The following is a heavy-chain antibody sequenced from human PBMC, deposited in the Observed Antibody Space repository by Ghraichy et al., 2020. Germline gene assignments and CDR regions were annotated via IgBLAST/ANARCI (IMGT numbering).Heavy chain of an antibody. J-gene: IGHJ4*02. D-gene: IGHD1-26*01. CDR2: INSDGSST. V-gene: IGHV3-74*01. CDR1: GFTFSSYW. CDR3: ARGGSYSGLDY. Sequence: GESLNISCAASGFTFSSYWMHWVRQAPGKGLVWVSRINSDGSSTSYADSVKGRFTISRDNAKNTLYLQMNSLRAEDTAVYYCARGGSYSGLDYWGQGTLVTVSS.